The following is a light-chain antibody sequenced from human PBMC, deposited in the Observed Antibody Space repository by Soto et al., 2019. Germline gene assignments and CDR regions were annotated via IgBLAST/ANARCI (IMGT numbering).Light chain of an antibody. J-gene: IGKJ4*01. CDR3: QHGYSTPLT. CDR2: AAS. Sequence: DIQMTQSPSSLSASIGDSVTITCRASQTIIGYLNWYQQKPGKAPKLLIYAASSLQSGVPSRFSGSGSGTDFTLTISSLQPEDFATYFCQHGYSTPLTFGGGTKVDIK. CDR1: QTIIGY. V-gene: IGKV1-39*01.